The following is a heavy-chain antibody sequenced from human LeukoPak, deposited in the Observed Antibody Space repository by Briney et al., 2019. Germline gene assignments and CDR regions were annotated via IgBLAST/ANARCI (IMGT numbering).Heavy chain of an antibody. D-gene: IGHD1-26*01. Sequence: SVKVSCKASGYTFTGYYMHWVRQAPGQGLEWMGKIIPISGTTNYAQKFQGRVTFTADESTSTAYMELSSLRSEDTALYYCARKLRLGGNWFDPWGQGTLVTVSS. CDR2: IIPISGTT. CDR3: ARKLRLGGNWFDP. CDR1: GYTFTGYY. J-gene: IGHJ5*02. V-gene: IGHV1-69*13.